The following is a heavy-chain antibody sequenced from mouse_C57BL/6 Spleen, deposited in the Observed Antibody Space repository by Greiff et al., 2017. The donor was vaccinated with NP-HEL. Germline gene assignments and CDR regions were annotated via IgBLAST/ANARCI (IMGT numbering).Heavy chain of an antibody. CDR3: AREDDYYGGNYAMDY. CDR1: GYTFTDHT. D-gene: IGHD1-1*01. V-gene: IGHV1-78*01. Sequence: VQLQQSDAELVKPGASVKISCKVSGYTFTDHTIHWMKQRPEQGLEWIGYIYPRDGSTKYNEKFNGTATLTAEKYSSTSYMQLNSLTSEDSAVYRCAREDDYYGGNYAMDYWGQGTSVTVSS. J-gene: IGHJ4*01. CDR2: IYPRDGST.